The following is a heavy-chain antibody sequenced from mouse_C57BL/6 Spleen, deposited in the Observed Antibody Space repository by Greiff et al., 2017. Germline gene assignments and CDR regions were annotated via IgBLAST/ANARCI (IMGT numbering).Heavy chain of an antibody. CDR2: IWSGGST. V-gene: IGHV2-2*01. CDR1: GFSLTSYG. J-gene: IGHJ2*01. D-gene: IGHD4-1*01. Sequence: VHLVESGPGLVQPSQSLSITCTVSGFSLTSYGVHWVRQSPGKGLEWLGVIWSGGSTDYNAAFISRLSISKDNSKSQVFFKMNSLQADDTAIYYCARELTGFDYWGQGTTLTVSS. CDR3: ARELTGFDY.